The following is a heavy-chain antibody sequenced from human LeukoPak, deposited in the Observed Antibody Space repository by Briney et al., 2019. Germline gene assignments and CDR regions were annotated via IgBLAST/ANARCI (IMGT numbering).Heavy chain of an antibody. D-gene: IGHD3-10*02. J-gene: IGHJ6*04. CDR3: AELGITMIGGV. V-gene: IGHV3-30*12. CDR2: ISYEGSNK. CDR1: GFTFSSYG. Sequence: PGGSLRLSCAASGFTFSSYGMHWVRQAPGKGLEWVAFISYEGSNKYYADSVRGRFTISRDNSKNTLYLQMNSLRAEDTAVYYCAELGITMIGGVWGKGTTVTISS.